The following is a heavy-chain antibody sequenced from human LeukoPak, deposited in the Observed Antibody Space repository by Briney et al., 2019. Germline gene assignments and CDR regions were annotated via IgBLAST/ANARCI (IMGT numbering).Heavy chain of an antibody. J-gene: IGHJ6*02. V-gene: IGHV3-23*01. D-gene: IGHD6-19*01. CDR1: GFTFSSYA. CDR3: AKAPEWLVPWMRMDV. Sequence: GGSLRLSCAASGFTFSSYAMSWVRQAPGKGLEWVPAISGSGGSTYYADSVKGRFTISRDNSKNTLYLQMNSLRAEDTAVYYCAKAPEWLVPWMRMDVWGQGTTVTVSS. CDR2: ISGSGGST.